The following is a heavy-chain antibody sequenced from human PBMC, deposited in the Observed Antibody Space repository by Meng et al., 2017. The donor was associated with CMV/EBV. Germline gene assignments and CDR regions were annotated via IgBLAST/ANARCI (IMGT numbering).Heavy chain of an antibody. CDR1: GFTFSDYA. J-gene: IGHJ4*02. V-gene: IGHV4-59*01. Sequence: ESLKISCAASGFTFSDYAMHWIRQPPGKGLEWIGYIYYSGSTNYNPSLKSRVTISVDTSKNQFSLKLSSVTAADTAVYYCARGSYSNYGGIVRNYFDYWGQGTLVTVSS. D-gene: IGHD4-11*01. CDR3: ARGSYSNYGGIVRNYFDY. CDR2: IYYSGST.